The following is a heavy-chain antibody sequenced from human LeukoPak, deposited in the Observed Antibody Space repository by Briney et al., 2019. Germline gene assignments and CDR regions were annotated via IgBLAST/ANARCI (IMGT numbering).Heavy chain of an antibody. Sequence: PSETLSLTCAVYGGSFSGYYWTWIRQPPGKGLEWIGEINHSGDTTYNPSLKSRITISVDTSKNQFSLKLSSVTAADTAIYYCARRSHYSSSPGINYWGQGTLVPVSS. CDR3: ARRSHYSSSPGINY. CDR2: INHSGDT. CDR1: GGSFSGYY. J-gene: IGHJ4*02. D-gene: IGHD6-6*01. V-gene: IGHV4-34*01.